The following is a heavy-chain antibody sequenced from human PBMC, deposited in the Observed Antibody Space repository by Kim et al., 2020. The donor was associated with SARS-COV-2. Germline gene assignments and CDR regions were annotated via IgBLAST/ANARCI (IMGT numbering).Heavy chain of an antibody. CDR2: LKSKIHGGAT. CDR3: TTEVCIGDTCSVKNAFNV. Sequence: GGSLRLSCAASGFNFRNDWMTWVRQAPGKGLEWVGRLKSKIHGGATDYAAPVKGRFTISRDDSKNTVFLQMNSLKSEDTGIYYCTTEVCIGDTCSVKNAFNVGGQGTTVTVSS. D-gene: IGHD2-15*01. V-gene: IGHV3-15*01. J-gene: IGHJ3*01. CDR1: GFNFRNDW.